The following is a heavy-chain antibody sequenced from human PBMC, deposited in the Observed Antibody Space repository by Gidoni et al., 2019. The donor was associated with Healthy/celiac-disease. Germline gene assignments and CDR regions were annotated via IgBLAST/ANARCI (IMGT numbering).Heavy chain of an antibody. D-gene: IGHD3-10*01. CDR1: GLTFSSYS. CDR2: ISSSSSYI. Sequence: EVQLVESGGGLVKPGGSLRLSCAASGLTFSSYSMNWVRQAPGKGLAWVSSISSSSSYIYYAGSVKGRFTISRDNAKNSLYLQMNSLRAEDTAVYYCARDGSGSSHYYFDYWGQGTLVTVSS. CDR3: ARDGSGSSHYYFDY. V-gene: IGHV3-21*01. J-gene: IGHJ4*02.